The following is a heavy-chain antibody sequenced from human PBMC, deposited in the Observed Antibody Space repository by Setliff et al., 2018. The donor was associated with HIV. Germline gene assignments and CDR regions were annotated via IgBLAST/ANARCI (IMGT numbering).Heavy chain of an antibody. CDR1: GFRFSDYY. D-gene: IGHD6-6*01. J-gene: IGHJ3*01. CDR3: ARDIPPEYPGFDL. Sequence: GGSLRLSCAASGFRFSDYYMNWIRQAPGKGLEWISSISSSGRTIKYADSVKGRFTISRDDAKRSLYLQMNSLRVEDTAVYYCARDIPPEYPGFDLWGQGTVVTVSS. CDR2: ISSSGRTI. V-gene: IGHV3-11*04.